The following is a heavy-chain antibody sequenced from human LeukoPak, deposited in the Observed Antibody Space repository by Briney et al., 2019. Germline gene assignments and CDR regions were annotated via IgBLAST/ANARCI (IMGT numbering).Heavy chain of an antibody. V-gene: IGHV3-23*01. CDR3: AKGPSPGYCSSTSCYYDY. CDR2: ISDNGGST. J-gene: IGHJ4*02. D-gene: IGHD2-2*01. Sequence: PGGSLRLSCAASGFTFSNAWMSWVRQAPGKGLEWVTAISDNGGSTYYADSVKGRFTISRDNSKDTLYLQMNSLRGDDTAVYHCAKGPSPGYCSSTSCYYDYWGQGTLVTVSS. CDR1: GFTFSNAW.